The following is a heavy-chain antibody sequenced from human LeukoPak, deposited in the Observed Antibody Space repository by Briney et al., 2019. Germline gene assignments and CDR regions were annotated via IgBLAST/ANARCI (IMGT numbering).Heavy chain of an antibody. V-gene: IGHV3-30*02. CDR3: AKGTQRGNSGWGYFIDY. CDR2: IRYDGSNK. CDR1: GFSFNKYG. J-gene: IGHJ4*02. D-gene: IGHD3-10*01. Sequence: PGGSLRLSCAASGFSFNKYGMHWVRQAPGKGLEWVAFIRYDGSNKYYADSVKGRFTISRDNAKNFLYVQMNNLRAEDTALYYCAKGTQRGNSGWGYFIDYWGQGTLVTVSS.